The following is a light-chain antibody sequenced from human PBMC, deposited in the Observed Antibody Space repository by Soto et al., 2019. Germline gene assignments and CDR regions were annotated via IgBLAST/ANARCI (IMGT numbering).Light chain of an antibody. CDR1: QSISSW. J-gene: IGKJ1*01. V-gene: IGKV1-5*01. Sequence: IQMTQSPATLSASVGDRVTITCRASQSISSWLAWYQQKPGKAPKLLIYDASSLASGVPSRFSGSGSGTEFTLTISSLQPDDFATYYCQQYNSYPWTFGQGTKVEIK. CDR2: DAS. CDR3: QQYNSYPWT.